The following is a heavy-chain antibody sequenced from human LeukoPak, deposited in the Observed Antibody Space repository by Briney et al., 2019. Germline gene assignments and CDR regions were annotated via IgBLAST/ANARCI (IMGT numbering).Heavy chain of an antibody. J-gene: IGHJ4*02. CDR2: IKSKTDGGTT. CDR1: RFTFSNAW. Sequence: PGGSLRLSCTACRFTFSNAWMSWVRQAPGKGLEWIGRIKSKTDGGTTDYAAPVKGRFTISRDDSKNTLYLQMNSLKTEDTAVYYCTTPPLWYCSSTSCSTTGYWGPGTLVTVSS. CDR3: TTPPLWYCSSTSCSTTGY. V-gene: IGHV3-15*01. D-gene: IGHD2-2*01.